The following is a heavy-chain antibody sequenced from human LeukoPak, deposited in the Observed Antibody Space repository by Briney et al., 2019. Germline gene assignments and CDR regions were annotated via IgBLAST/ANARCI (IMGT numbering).Heavy chain of an antibody. CDR3: ARGRDYYDEDDAFDI. J-gene: IGHJ3*02. V-gene: IGHV4-4*07. D-gene: IGHD3-22*01. Sequence: SETLSLTCTVSGGSISSYYWSWIRQPAGKGLEWIGRIYTSGSTNYNPSLKSRVTMSVDTSKNQFSLKLSSVTAADTAVYCCARGRDYYDEDDAFDIWGQGTMVTVSS. CDR1: GGSISSYY. CDR2: IYTSGST.